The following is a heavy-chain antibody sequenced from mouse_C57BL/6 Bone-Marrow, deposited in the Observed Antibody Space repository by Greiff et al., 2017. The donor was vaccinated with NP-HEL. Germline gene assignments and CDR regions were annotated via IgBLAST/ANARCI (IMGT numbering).Heavy chain of an antibody. CDR2: ISDGGSST. CDR3: AREIYDGYSFAY. J-gene: IGHJ3*01. V-gene: IGHV5-4*01. Sequence: EVQGVESGGGLVKPGGSLKLSCAASGFTFSSYAMSWVRQTPEKRLEWVATISDGGSSTYYTDNVKGRFTISRDNAKNNLYLQMSHLKSEDTAMYYCAREIYDGYSFAYWGQGTLVTVSA. CDR1: GFTFSSYA. D-gene: IGHD2-3*01.